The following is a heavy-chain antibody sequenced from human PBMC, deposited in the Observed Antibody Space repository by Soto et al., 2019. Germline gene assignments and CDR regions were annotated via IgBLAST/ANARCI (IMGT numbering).Heavy chain of an antibody. Sequence: QVQLVESGGGVVQPGRSLRLSCAASGFTFTSYGFHCVRQAPGKGLEWVALIWSDGSNKYYADSLKGRINISRDNSKDTLYLQMNSLRAEDTAVYYCARELSTGAFDVWGQGTVVTVSS. CDR2: IWSDGSNK. CDR3: ARELSTGAFDV. D-gene: IGHD4-17*01. CDR1: GFTFTSYG. V-gene: IGHV3-33*01. J-gene: IGHJ3*01.